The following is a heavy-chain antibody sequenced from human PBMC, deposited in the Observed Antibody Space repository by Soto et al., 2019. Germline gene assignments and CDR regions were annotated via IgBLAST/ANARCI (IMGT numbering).Heavy chain of an antibody. V-gene: IGHV3-21*01. CDR3: ARSKRRAWKGAFDI. J-gene: IGHJ3*02. CDR1: GFTFSSYS. Sequence: EVQLVESGGGLVKPGVSLRLSCAASGFTFSSYSMNWVRQAPGKGLEWVSSISSSSSYIYYADSVKGRFTISRDNAKNSRDLQMNSLRAEDTAVYYCARSKRRAWKGAFDICGQGTMVTVSS. D-gene: IGHD1-1*01. CDR2: ISSSSSYI.